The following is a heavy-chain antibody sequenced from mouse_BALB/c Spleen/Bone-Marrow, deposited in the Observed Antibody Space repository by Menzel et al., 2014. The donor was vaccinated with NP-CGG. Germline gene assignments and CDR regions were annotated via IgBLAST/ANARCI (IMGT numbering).Heavy chain of an antibody. CDR2: IHPNSGNT. V-gene: IGHV1S130*01. J-gene: IGHJ2*01. D-gene: IGHD1-1*01. Sequence: VQLQQSGSVLVRPGASVKLSCKASGYTFTSSWMHWTKQRPGQGFEWIGEIHPNSGNTNYNEKFKGKATLTVDTSSSTAYVDHSSLTSEDSAVYYCAIGFSTPDYWGQGTTLTVSS. CDR3: AIGFSTPDY. CDR1: GYTFTSSW.